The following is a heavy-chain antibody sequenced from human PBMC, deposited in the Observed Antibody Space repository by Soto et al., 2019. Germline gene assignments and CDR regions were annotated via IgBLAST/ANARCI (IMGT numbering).Heavy chain of an antibody. V-gene: IGHV3-7*01. CDR3: ARDAFGIYCSGGSCYYYYMDV. CDR2: IKQDGSEK. CDR1: GFTFSSYW. J-gene: IGHJ6*03. Sequence: EVQLVESGGGLVQPGGSLRLSCAASGFTFSSYWMSWVRQAPGKGLEWVANIKQDGSEKYYVDSVKGGFTISRDNAKNSLYLQMNSLRAEDAAVYYCARDAFGIYCSGGSCYYYYMDVWGKGTTVTVSS. D-gene: IGHD2-15*01.